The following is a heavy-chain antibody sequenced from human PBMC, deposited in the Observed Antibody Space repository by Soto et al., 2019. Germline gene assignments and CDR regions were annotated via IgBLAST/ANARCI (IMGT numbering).Heavy chain of an antibody. CDR2: IKQDGSEK. CDR3: AGGSGWLIDY. J-gene: IGHJ4*02. V-gene: IGHV3-7*04. Sequence: EVQLVESGGGLVQSGGSLRLSCAASGFTMSNYWMNWVRQAPGKGLEWVANIKQDGSEKYYVDSVEGRFAISRDNDKSSLNLQMNSLRAEDTAVYYCAGGSGWLIDYWGQGTLVTVSS. D-gene: IGHD6-19*01. CDR1: GFTMSNYW.